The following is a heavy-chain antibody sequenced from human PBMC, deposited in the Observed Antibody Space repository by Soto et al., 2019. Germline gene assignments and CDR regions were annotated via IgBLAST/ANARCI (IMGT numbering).Heavy chain of an antibody. CDR2: IYYSGGT. CDR3: ARIRYYYDSSGYYKPDHFDY. CDR1: GGSISSGGYY. J-gene: IGHJ4*02. D-gene: IGHD3-22*01. Sequence: PLSLTCPVSGGSISSGGYYWSWIRQHPGKGLEWIGYIYYSGGTYYNPSLKSRVTISVDTSRNQFSLKLSSVTAADTAVYYCARIRYYYDSSGYYKPDHFDYWGQGTLVTVSS. V-gene: IGHV4-31*03.